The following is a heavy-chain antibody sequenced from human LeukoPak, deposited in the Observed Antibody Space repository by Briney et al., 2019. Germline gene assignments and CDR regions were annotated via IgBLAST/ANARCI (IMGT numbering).Heavy chain of an antibody. J-gene: IGHJ4*02. CDR3: AKGAERQWLAQLNDY. CDR2: ISWNSGSI. V-gene: IGHV3-9*01. CDR1: GFTFDDYA. D-gene: IGHD6-19*01. Sequence: GGSLRLSCAASGFTFDDYAMHWVRQAPGKGLEWVSGISWNSGSIGYADSVKGRFTISRDNAKNSLYLQMNSLRAEDTAVYYCAKGAERQWLAQLNDYWGQGTLVTVSS.